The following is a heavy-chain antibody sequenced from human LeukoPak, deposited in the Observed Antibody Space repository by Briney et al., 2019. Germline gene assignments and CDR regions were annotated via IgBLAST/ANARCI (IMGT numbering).Heavy chain of an antibody. CDR2: IWYDGSNK. V-gene: IGHV3-33*01. CDR3: ARDMECSGTTCYSDGVDV. Sequence: GGSLRLSCAASGFSFSSYVIHWVRQAPGTGLEWVAVIWYDGSNKYYAESVKGRFIISRDNSKNIVYLQMNSLRADDTALYFCARDMECSGTTCYSDGVDVWGQGTTVTVSS. D-gene: IGHD2-2*01. CDR1: GFSFSSYV. J-gene: IGHJ6*02.